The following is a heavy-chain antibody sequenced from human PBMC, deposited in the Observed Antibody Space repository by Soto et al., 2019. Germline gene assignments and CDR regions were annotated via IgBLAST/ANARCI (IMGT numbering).Heavy chain of an antibody. CDR3: ARDDDYGDNGLDY. D-gene: IGHD4-17*01. CDR1: AFTFSHSG. V-gene: IGHV3-33*01. Sequence: QVQLVESGGGVVQPGRSLRLSCEASAFTFSHSGKHWVRQAPGKGLEWVAVILNDGSRQHYADSVKGRLTISRDNSKNTLYLDMNSLRVEDTAVYYCARDDDYGDNGLDYWGQGTLVTVSS. J-gene: IGHJ4*02. CDR2: ILNDGSRQ.